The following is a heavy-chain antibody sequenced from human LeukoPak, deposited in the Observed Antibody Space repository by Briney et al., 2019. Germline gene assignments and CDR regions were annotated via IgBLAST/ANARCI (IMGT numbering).Heavy chain of an antibody. CDR2: IYSGGST. J-gene: IGHJ6*02. CDR3: AKRMGEYIAMAYYYYGMDV. D-gene: IGHD5-18*01. Sequence: PGGSLRLSCAASGFTVSSNYMSWVRQAPGKGLEWVSVIYSGGSTFYADSVKGRFSISRDNSKNTLYLQMNSLRAEDTAVYYCAKRMGEYIAMAYYYYGMDVWGQGTTVTVSS. CDR1: GFTVSSNY. V-gene: IGHV3-53*01.